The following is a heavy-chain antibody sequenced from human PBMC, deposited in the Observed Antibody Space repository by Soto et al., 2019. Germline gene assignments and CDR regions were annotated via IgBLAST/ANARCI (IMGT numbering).Heavy chain of an antibody. CDR3: ARESRGGAFDI. CDR1: GFTFSSYT. V-gene: IGHV3-21*01. Sequence: PGGSLRLSCAASGFTFSSYTMNWVRQAPGKGLEWVSSITTSSSYIYYADSVKGRFTISRDNAKNSLYLQMNSLRAEDTAVYYCARESRGGAFDIWGQGTLVTVSS. J-gene: IGHJ3*02. CDR2: ITTSSSYI. D-gene: IGHD3-10*01.